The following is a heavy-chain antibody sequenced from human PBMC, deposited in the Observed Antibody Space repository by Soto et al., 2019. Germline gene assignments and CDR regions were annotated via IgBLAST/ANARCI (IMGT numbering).Heavy chain of an antibody. J-gene: IGHJ4*02. CDR3: ARVKGSWSYYNGDYFDY. CDR1: GGSISSGDYY. Sequence: QVQLQESGPGLVKPSQTLSLTCTVSGGSISSGDYYWSWIRQPPGQGLEWIGYIYYSGSTSYNPSLKRRVTIPVDTSKNQCSLKLSSVTAADTAVYYCARVKGSWSYYNGDYFDYWGQGTLVTVSS. CDR2: IYYSGST. V-gene: IGHV4-30-4*01. D-gene: IGHD3-10*01.